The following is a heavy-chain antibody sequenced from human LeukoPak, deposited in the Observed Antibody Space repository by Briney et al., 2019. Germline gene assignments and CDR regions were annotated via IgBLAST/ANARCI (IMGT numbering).Heavy chain of an antibody. V-gene: IGHV3-74*01. D-gene: IGHD6-19*01. Sequence: GGSLRLSCTASGFTFSSYWMHWVRQAPGKGLVWVSRINSDGSSTSYADSVKGRFTISRDNAKNTLYLQMNSLRAEDTAVYYCARGPAGWLGFDYWGRGTLVTVSS. CDR2: INSDGSST. CDR3: ARGPAGWLGFDY. J-gene: IGHJ4*02. CDR1: GFTFSSYW.